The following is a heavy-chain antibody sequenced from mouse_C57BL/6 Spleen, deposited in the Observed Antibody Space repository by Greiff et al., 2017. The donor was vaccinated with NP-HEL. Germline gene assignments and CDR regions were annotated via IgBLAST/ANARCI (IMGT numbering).Heavy chain of an antibody. Sequence: EVQVVESGEGLVKPGGSLKLSCAASGFTFSSYAMSWVRQTPEKRLEWVAYISSGGDYIYYADTVKGRFTISRDNARNTLYLQMSSLKSEDTAMYYCTRGPHSYYAMDYWGQGTSVTVSS. J-gene: IGHJ4*01. CDR1: GFTFSSYA. V-gene: IGHV5-9-1*02. CDR3: TRGPHSYYAMDY. D-gene: IGHD3-1*01. CDR2: ISSGGDYI.